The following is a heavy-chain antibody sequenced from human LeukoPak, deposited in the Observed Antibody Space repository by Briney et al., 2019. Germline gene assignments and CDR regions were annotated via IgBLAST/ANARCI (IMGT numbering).Heavy chain of an antibody. Sequence: SQTLSLTCTVSGGSISSGGYSWSWICQHPGKGLEWIGYIYYSGSTYYNPSLKSRVTISVDTSKNQFSLKLSSVTAADTAVYYCARDRWVYYDILTGFLPNYYYGMDVWGQGTTVTVSS. CDR2: IYYSGST. CDR3: ARDRWVYYDILTGFLPNYYYGMDV. V-gene: IGHV4-31*03. CDR1: GGSISSGGYS. J-gene: IGHJ6*02. D-gene: IGHD3-9*01.